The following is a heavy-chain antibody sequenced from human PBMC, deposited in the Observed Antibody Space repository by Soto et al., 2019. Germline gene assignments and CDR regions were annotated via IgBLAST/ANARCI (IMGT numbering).Heavy chain of an antibody. CDR2: IDIDGSIT. D-gene: IGHD1-1*01. CDR1: GFNFGSYW. Sequence: EVQLVESGGGLVQPGGSLRLSCVASGFNFGSYWMHWIRQAPGKGLVWVSRIDIDGSITTYADSVAGRFTISRDNAKKTPYLQMNSLTAEGSALFFCVRGNPLNDYWGQGTLVTVSS. CDR3: VRGNPLNDY. J-gene: IGHJ4*02. V-gene: IGHV3-74*01.